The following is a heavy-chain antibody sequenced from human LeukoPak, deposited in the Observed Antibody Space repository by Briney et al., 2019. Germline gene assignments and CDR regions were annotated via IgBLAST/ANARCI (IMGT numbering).Heavy chain of an antibody. Sequence: PGRSLRLSCAASGFTFDDYAMHWVRQAPGKGLEWVSGISWNSGSIGYADSVKGRFTTSRDNAKNSLYLQMNSLRAEDTALYYCAKDRYKEDYSYGSEYFQHWGQGTLVTVSS. D-gene: IGHD5-18*01. J-gene: IGHJ1*01. V-gene: IGHV3-9*01. CDR2: ISWNSGSI. CDR1: GFTFDDYA. CDR3: AKDRYKEDYSYGSEYFQH.